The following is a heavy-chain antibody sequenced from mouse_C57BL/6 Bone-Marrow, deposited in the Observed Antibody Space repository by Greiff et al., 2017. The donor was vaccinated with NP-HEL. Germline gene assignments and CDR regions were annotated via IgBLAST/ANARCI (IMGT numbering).Heavy chain of an antibody. V-gene: IGHV1-53*01. CDR2: INPSNGGT. CDR3: ARGGVITTVVGGPFDY. D-gene: IGHD1-1*01. J-gene: IGHJ2*01. CDR1: GYTFTSYW. Sequence: VKLQQPGTELVKPGASVKLSCKASGYTFTSYWMHWVKQRPGQGLEWIGNINPSNGGTNYNEKFKSKATLTVDKSSSTAYMQLSSLTSEDSAVYYCARGGVITTVVGGPFDYWGQGTTLTVSS.